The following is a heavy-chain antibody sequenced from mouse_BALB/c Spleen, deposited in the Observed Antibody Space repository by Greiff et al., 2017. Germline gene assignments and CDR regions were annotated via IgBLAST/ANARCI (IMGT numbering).Heavy chain of an antibody. J-gene: IGHJ4*01. CDR1: GFSLSTSGMG. CDR3: ARRTYGNYGYAMDY. CDR2: IYWDDDK. V-gene: IGHV8-12*01. D-gene: IGHD2-1*01. Sequence: QVTLKVSGPGILQPSQTLSLTCSFSGFSLSTSGMGVSWIRQPSGKGLEWLAHIYWDDDKRYNPSLKSRLTISKDTSRNQVFLKITSVDTADTATYYCARRTYGNYGYAMDYWGQGTSVTVSS.